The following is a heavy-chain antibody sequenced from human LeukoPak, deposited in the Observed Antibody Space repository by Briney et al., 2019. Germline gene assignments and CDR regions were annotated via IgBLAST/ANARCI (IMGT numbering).Heavy chain of an antibody. CDR2: ISSSSSTI. Sequence: GGSLRLSCAASGFTFSSYSMNWVRQAPGKGLEWVSYISSSSSTIYYADSVKGRLTISRDNAKNTLYLQMNSLRAEDTGVYYCARDIWSRGWYTSGDYWGQGTLVTVSS. CDR3: ARDIWSRGWYTSGDY. D-gene: IGHD6-19*01. CDR1: GFTFSSYS. J-gene: IGHJ4*02. V-gene: IGHV3-48*01.